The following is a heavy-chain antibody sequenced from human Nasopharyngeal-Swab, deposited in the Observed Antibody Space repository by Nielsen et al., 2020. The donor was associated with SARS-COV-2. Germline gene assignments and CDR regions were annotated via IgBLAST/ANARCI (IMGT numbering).Heavy chain of an antibody. CDR3: AKEGATGWFDP. V-gene: IGHV4-59*11. J-gene: IGHJ5*02. CDR1: GVSITSQY. CDR2: ISHNSGT. Sequence: SETLSLTCTVSGVSITSQYWSWIRQPPGKGLEWIGYISHNSGTSYNPSLKSRVTMFMDTSKNQFSLRLRSVTAADTAVYYCAKEGATGWFDPWGQGTLVPGSS.